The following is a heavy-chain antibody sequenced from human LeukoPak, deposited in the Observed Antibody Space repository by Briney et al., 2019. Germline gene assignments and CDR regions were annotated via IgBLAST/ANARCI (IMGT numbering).Heavy chain of an antibody. CDR2: IRSKTYDGTT. Sequence: PGGSLRLSCTASGFTFGDYAMSWVRQAPGKGLEWVGFIRSKTYDGTTEYAASVKGRFTISRDDSKRIAYLQMNSLRAEDTAVYYCARRAGAYSHPYDYWGQGTLVTVSS. CDR1: GFTFGDYA. J-gene: IGHJ4*02. V-gene: IGHV3-49*04. CDR3: ARRAGAYSHPYDY. D-gene: IGHD4/OR15-4a*01.